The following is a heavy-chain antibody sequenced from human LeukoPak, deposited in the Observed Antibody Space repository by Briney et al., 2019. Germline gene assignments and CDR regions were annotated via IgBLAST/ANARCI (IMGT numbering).Heavy chain of an antibody. J-gene: IGHJ4*02. V-gene: IGHV3-30*02. Sequence: GGSLRLSCAASGFTFSSYGMHWVRQAPGKGLEWVAFIRYDGSNKYYADSVEGRFTISRDNSKNTLYLQMNSLRAEDTAVYYCAKDGSYGDLHADYWGQGTLVTVSS. CDR3: AKDGSYGDLHADY. CDR1: GFTFSSYG. D-gene: IGHD4-17*01. CDR2: IRYDGSNK.